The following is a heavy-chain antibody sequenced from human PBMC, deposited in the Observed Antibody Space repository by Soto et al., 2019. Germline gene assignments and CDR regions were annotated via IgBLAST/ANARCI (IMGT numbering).Heavy chain of an antibody. CDR3: ARDRGRYCSSTSCYLYGMDV. Sequence: PGGSLRLSCAASGFTFSSYAMHWVRQAPGKGLEWVAVISYDGSNKYYADSVKGRFTISRDNSKNTLYLQMNSLRAEDTAVYYCARDRGRYCSSTSCYLYGMDVWGQGTTVTVSS. CDR2: ISYDGSNK. J-gene: IGHJ6*02. CDR1: GFTFSSYA. D-gene: IGHD2-2*01. V-gene: IGHV3-30-3*01.